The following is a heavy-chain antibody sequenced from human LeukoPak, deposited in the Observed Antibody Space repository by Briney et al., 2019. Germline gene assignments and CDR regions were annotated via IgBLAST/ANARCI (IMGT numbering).Heavy chain of an antibody. J-gene: IGHJ3*02. CDR1: GYSFTSYW. D-gene: IGHD3-3*01. Sequence: GESLKISCKGSGYSFTSYWIGWVRQMPGKGLEWMGIIYPGDSDTRYSPSFQGQVTISPDKSISTAYLQWSSLKASDTAMYYCASPTPTYYDFWSGYPTTDAFDIWGQGTMVTVSS. CDR3: ASPTPTYYDFWSGYPTTDAFDI. CDR2: IYPGDSDT. V-gene: IGHV5-51*01.